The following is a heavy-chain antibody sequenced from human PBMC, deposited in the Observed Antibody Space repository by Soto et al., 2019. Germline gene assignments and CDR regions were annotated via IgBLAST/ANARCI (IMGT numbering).Heavy chain of an antibody. Sequence: QVQLVQSGAEVKKPGASVKVSCKASGYTFTSYDINWVRQATGQGREWMGWMNPNSGKTGYAQKFQGRVTMTRNTSISTAYMELSSLRSEDTAVYYCASLNWNYLGYYSSMDVWGQGTTVTVSS. V-gene: IGHV1-8*01. CDR3: ASLNWNYLGYYSSMDV. J-gene: IGHJ6*02. CDR2: MNPNSGKT. CDR1: GYTFTSYD. D-gene: IGHD1-7*01.